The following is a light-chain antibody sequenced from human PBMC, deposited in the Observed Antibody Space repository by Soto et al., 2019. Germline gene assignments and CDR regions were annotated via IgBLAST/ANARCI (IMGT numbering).Light chain of an antibody. CDR2: DAS. CDR3: QQRSNWPLT. V-gene: IGKV3-11*01. J-gene: IGKJ4*01. Sequence: VLTQSPATLSLSPGERATLSCRASQTVYRFLTWYQQKPGQAPSLLIYDASNRATGIPARFSGSGSGTEFTLTISSLEPEDSAVYYCQQRSNWPLTFGGGTKVDIK. CDR1: QTVYRF.